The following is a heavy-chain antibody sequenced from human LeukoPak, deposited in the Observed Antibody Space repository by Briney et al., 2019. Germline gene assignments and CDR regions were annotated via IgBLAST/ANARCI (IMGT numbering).Heavy chain of an antibody. D-gene: IGHD4-17*01. Sequence: GGSLTLSCAASGFTFRSYPRQWVRQAPGKGLEFVSSISSNGGSTYYADSVKGRFTISRDNSQNTLYLQMSSLTAEDTAVFYSVKSPTVWGQGTLVTVSS. CDR1: GFTFRSYP. J-gene: IGHJ4*02. CDR3: VKSPTV. CDR2: ISSNGGST. V-gene: IGHV3-64D*09.